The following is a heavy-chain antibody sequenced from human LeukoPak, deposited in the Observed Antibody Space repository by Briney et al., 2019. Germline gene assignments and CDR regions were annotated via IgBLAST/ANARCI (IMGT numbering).Heavy chain of an antibody. J-gene: IGHJ4*02. CDR1: GYTFTGYY. V-gene: IGHV1-2*02. CDR3: ARESGGDFWSGLMNEERNFDY. D-gene: IGHD3-3*01. CDR2: INPNSGGT. Sequence: GASVKVSCKASGYTFTGYYMHWVRQAPGQGLEWMGWINPNSGGTNYAQKFQGRVTMTRDTSTSTVYMELSSLRSEDTAVYYCARESGGDFWSGLMNEERNFDYWGQGTLVTVSS.